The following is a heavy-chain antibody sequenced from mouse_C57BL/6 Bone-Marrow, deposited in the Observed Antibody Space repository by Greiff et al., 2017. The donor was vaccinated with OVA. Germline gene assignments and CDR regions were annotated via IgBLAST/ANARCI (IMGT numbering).Heavy chain of an antibody. Sequence: VQLQQSGPELVKPGASVKISCKASGYTFTDYYMNWVKQSHGKSLEWIGDINPNNGGTSYNQKFKGKAKLTVDKSSSTAYMELRSLTSEDSAVYYWARPLDYYGSSYWYFDVWGTGTTVTVSS. D-gene: IGHD1-1*01. V-gene: IGHV1-26*01. CDR2: INPNNGGT. CDR3: ARPLDYYGSSYWYFDV. J-gene: IGHJ1*03. CDR1: GYTFTDYY.